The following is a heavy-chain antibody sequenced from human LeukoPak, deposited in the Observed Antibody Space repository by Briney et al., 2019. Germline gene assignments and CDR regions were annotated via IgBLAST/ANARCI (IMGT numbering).Heavy chain of an antibody. Sequence: TGGSLRLSCAASGFTVSSNYMSWVRQAPGKGLEWVSVIYSGGSTYYADSVKGRFTISRDNSKNTLYLQMSSLRSEDTAVYYCARVSSRARGVIIRPGGWFDPWGQGTLVTVSS. J-gene: IGHJ5*02. V-gene: IGHV3-53*05. CDR1: GFTVSSNY. CDR2: IYSGGST. CDR3: ARVSSRARGVIIRPGGWFDP. D-gene: IGHD3-10*01.